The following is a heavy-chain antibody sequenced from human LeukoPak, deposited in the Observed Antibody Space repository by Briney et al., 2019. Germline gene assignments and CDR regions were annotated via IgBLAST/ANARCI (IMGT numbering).Heavy chain of an antibody. V-gene: IGHV1-8*01. CDR2: MNPNSGNT. J-gene: IGHJ4*02. CDR1: GYTFTSYD. CDR3: ARDHGMATIIYFDY. Sequence: ASVKVSCKASGYTFTSYDINWVRQATGQGLEWMGWMNPNSGNTGYAQKFQGRVTMTRNTSISTAYMELSSLRSEDTAVYYCARDHGMATIIYFDYWGQGTLVTVSS. D-gene: IGHD5-24*01.